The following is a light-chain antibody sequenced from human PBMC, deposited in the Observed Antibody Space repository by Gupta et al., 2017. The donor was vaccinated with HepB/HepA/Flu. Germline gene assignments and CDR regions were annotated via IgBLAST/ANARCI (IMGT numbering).Light chain of an antibody. CDR3: QQSYSSPLT. J-gene: IGKJ4*01. CDR2: VAS. CDR1: QYMNNH. Sequence: IQMTQSPSSLSASVGDRVTITCRASQYMNNHLNWYQQKSGKAPNLLIYVASSLQSGVPSRFSGSGSGTEFTLTISSLQPEDVATYYCQQSYSSPLTFGGGTKVEIK. V-gene: IGKV1-39*01.